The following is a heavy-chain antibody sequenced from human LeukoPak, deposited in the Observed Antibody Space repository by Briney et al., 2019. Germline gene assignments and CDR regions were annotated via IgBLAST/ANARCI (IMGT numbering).Heavy chain of an antibody. J-gene: IGHJ4*02. V-gene: IGHV3-66*01. CDR1: GFTVSINY. Sequence: GGSLRLSCAACGFTVSINYMSWVRQAQGKGLEWVSVIYSGGSTYYADSVKGRFTISRDNSKNTLYLQMNSLRAEDTAVYYCARDMIAAAGRGGGFDYWGQGTLVTVSS. CDR2: IYSGGST. D-gene: IGHD6-13*01. CDR3: ARDMIAAAGRGGGFDY.